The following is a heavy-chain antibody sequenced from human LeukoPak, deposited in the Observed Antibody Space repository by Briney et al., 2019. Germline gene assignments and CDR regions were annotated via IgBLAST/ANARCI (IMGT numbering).Heavy chain of an antibody. J-gene: IGHJ4*02. CDR1: GFTFDDYA. CDR2: ISGDGGST. CDR3: AASPYYYGSGSLSPFDY. V-gene: IGHV3-43*02. D-gene: IGHD3-10*01. Sequence: GGSLRLSCAASGFTFDDYAMHWVSQAPGKGLEWVSLISGDGGSTYYADSVKGRFTISRDNSKNSLYLQMNSLRTEDTALYYCAASPYYYGSGSLSPFDYWGQGTLVTVST.